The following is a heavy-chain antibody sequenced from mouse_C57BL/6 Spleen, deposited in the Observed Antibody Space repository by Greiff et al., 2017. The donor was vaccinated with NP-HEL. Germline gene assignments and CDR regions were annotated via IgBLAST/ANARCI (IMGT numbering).Heavy chain of an antibody. Sequence: EVQLQQSGPVLVKPGASVKMSCKASGYTFTDYYMNWVKQSHGKSLEWIGVINPYNGGTSYNQKFKGKATLTVDKSSSTAYMELNSLTSEDSAFYYGAPKTAQATVAYWGQGTLVTVSA. CDR1: GYTFTDYY. D-gene: IGHD3-2*02. J-gene: IGHJ3*01. V-gene: IGHV1-19*01. CDR3: APKTAQATVAY. CDR2: INPYNGGT.